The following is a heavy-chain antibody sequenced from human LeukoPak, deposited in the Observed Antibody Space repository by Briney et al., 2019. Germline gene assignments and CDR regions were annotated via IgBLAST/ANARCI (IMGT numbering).Heavy chain of an antibody. Sequence: GGSLRLSCAASGFTFSNYEMNWVRQAPGKGLEWVSYILNSGTTTYYADSVKGRFSISRDNAKKSLYLQMNSLRAEDTGVYYCARDPPDYWGQGILVTVSS. CDR2: ILNSGTTT. CDR3: ARDPPDY. J-gene: IGHJ4*02. CDR1: GFTFSNYE. V-gene: IGHV3-48*03.